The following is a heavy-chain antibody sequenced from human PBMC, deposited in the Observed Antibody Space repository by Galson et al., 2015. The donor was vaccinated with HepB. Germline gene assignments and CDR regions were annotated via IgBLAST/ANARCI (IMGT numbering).Heavy chain of an antibody. J-gene: IGHJ4*02. CDR3: ARDLAPSMQQLIPYYFDY. D-gene: IGHD6-13*01. V-gene: IGHV3-21*01. Sequence: SLRLSCAASGFTFSSYSMNWVRQAPGKGLEWVSSISSSSSYIYYADSVKGRFTISRDNAKNSLYLQMNSLRAEDTAVYYCARDLAPSMQQLIPYYFDYWGQGTLVTVSS. CDR1: GFTFSSYS. CDR2: ISSSSSYI.